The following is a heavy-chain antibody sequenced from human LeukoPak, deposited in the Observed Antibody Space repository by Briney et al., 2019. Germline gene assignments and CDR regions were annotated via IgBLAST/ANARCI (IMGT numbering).Heavy chain of an antibody. D-gene: IGHD2-2*02. J-gene: IGHJ5*02. Sequence: SGTLSLTCTVSGGSISSYYWSWIRQPAGKGLEWIGRIYTSGSTNYNPSLKSRVTMSVDTSKNQFSLKLSSVTAADTAVYYCARDQKGYCSSTSCYKYNWFDPWGQGTLVTVSS. CDR1: GGSISSYY. CDR3: ARDQKGYCSSTSCYKYNWFDP. V-gene: IGHV4-4*07. CDR2: IYTSGST.